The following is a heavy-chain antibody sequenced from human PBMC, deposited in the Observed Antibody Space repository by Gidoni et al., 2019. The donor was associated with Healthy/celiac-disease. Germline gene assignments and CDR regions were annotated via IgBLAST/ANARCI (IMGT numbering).Heavy chain of an antibody. D-gene: IGHD6-19*01. CDR2: IKQDGSEK. V-gene: IGHV3-7*03. CDR1: GFTFSSYW. J-gene: IGHJ4*02. CDR3: ARGPPGLIAVAGTVGY. Sequence: EVQLVEPGGGLVQPGGSLRLSCAASGFTFSSYWMSWVRQAPGKGLEWVANIKQDGSEKYYVDSVKGRFTISRDNAKNSLYLQMNSLRAEDTAVYYCARGPPGLIAVAGTVGYWGQGTLVTVSS.